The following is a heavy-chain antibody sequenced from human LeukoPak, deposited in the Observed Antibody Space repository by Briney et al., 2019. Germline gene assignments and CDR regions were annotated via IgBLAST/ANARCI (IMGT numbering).Heavy chain of an antibody. D-gene: IGHD5-18*01. Sequence: PSETLSLTCAVYGGSFSGYYWSWIRQPPGKGLEWIGYIYYSGSTNYNPSLKSRVTISVDTSKNQFSLKLSSVTAADTAVYYCARLTMGGSYSYVFDYWGQGTLVTVSS. V-gene: IGHV4-59*08. CDR2: IYYSGST. J-gene: IGHJ4*02. CDR3: ARLTMGGSYSYVFDY. CDR1: GGSFSGYY.